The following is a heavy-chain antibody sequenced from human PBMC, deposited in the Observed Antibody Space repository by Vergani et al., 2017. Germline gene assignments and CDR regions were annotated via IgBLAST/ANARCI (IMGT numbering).Heavy chain of an antibody. Sequence: QVQLQESGPGLVKPSETLSLPCTVPGGSISSYYWSWIRQPPGKGREWIGYIYYSGSTNYNPSLKSRVTISVDTSKNQFSLKLSSVTAADTAVYYCARDYGDYYYYMDVWGKGTTVTVSS. CDR2: IYYSGST. V-gene: IGHV4-59*01. CDR3: ARDYGDYYYYMDV. CDR1: GGSISSYY. J-gene: IGHJ6*03. D-gene: IGHD4-17*01.